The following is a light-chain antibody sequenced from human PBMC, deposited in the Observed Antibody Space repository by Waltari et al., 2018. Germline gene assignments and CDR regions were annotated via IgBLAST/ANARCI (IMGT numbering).Light chain of an antibody. J-gene: IGLJ3*02. CDR2: INSDGSH. CDR3: QTGGHGTWV. CDR1: SGPSSNI. V-gene: IGLV4-69*01. Sequence: QLVLTQSPSASASLGASVKLTCTLASGPSSNIAAALQQQPEKGPRYLMKINSDGSHSKGDEIPDRFSGSSSGAERYLTISSVQSEDEADYYCQTGGHGTWVFGGGTKLTVL.